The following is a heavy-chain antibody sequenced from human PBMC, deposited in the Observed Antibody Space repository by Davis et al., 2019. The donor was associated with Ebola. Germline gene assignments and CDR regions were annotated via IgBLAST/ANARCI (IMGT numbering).Heavy chain of an antibody. CDR1: GYTFTSYA. D-gene: IGHD3-10*01. CDR2: ISAYNGNT. CDR3: ARFSGYGMDV. V-gene: IGHV1-18*01. Sequence: AASVKVSCKASGYTFTSYAMNWVRQAPGQGLEWMGWISAYNGNTNYAQKLQGRVTMTTDTSTSTAYMELRSLRSDDTAVYYCARFSGYGMDVWGKGTTVTVSS. J-gene: IGHJ6*04.